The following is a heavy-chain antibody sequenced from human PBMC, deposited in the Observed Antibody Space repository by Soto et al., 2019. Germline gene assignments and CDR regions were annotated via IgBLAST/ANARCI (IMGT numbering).Heavy chain of an antibody. V-gene: IGHV3-33*01. CDR3: ARDLSADDAFDI. J-gene: IGHJ3*02. Sequence: QVQLVESGGGVVQPGRSLRLYCAASGFTFSSYGMHWVRQAPGKGLEWVAVIWYDGSNKYYADSVKGRFTISRDNSKNTLYLQMNSLRAEDTAVYYCARDLSADDAFDIWGQGTMVTVSS. CDR1: GFTFSSYG. CDR2: IWYDGSNK.